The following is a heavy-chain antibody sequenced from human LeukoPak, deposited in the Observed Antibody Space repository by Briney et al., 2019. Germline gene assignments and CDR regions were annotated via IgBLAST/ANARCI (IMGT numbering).Heavy chain of an antibody. J-gene: IGHJ6*02. CDR3: AAAGDYYYYYGMDV. V-gene: IGHV3-21*01. Sequence: GGSLRLSCAASGFTFSSYSMNWVRQAPGKGLEWVSSISSSSSYIYYADSVKGRFTISRDNAKNSLYLQMNSLRAGDTAVYYCAAAGDYYYYYGMDVWGQGTTVTVSS. CDR2: ISSSSSYI. D-gene: IGHD6-13*01. CDR1: GFTFSSYS.